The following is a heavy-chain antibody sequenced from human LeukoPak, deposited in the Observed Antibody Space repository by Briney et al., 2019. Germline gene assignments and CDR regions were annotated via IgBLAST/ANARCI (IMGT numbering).Heavy chain of an antibody. CDR1: GFTFSSYA. V-gene: IGHV3-30*01. CDR2: ISYDGSNK. J-gene: IGHJ4*02. D-gene: IGHD4-11*01. CDR3: ASSYSNYVSGFDY. Sequence: PGESLRPSCAASGFTFSSYAMHWVRQAPGKGLEWVAVISYDGSNKYHADSVKGRFTISRDNSKNTLYLQMNSLRAEDTAVYYCASSYSNYVSGFDYWGQGTLVTVSS.